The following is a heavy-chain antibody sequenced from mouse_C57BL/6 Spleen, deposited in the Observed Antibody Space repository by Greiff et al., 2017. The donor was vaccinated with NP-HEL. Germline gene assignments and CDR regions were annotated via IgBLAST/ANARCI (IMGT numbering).Heavy chain of an antibody. J-gene: IGHJ4*01. D-gene: IGHD4-1*01. Sequence: QVQLKQPGAELVRPGSSVKLSCKASGYTFTSYWMDWVKQRPGQGLEWIGNIYPSDSETHYNQKFKDKATLTVDKSSSTAYMQLSSLTSEDSAVYYCARILGNYAMDYWGQGTSVTVSS. CDR3: ARILGNYAMDY. CDR1: GYTFTSYW. CDR2: IYPSDSET. V-gene: IGHV1-61*01.